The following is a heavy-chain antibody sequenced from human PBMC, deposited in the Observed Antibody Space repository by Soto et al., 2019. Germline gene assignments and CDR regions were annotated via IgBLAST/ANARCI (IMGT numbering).Heavy chain of an antibody. CDR3: TGGYCTGGTCYSGYFQH. V-gene: IGHV3-73*02. J-gene: IGHJ1*01. CDR1: GFTFSGST. CDR2: IRSKANDYAT. D-gene: IGHD2-15*01. Sequence: EVQLVQSGGGLVQPGGSLKLSCAASGFTFSGSTVHWVRQASGEGLQWVGRIRSKANDYATTYIASVKGRFTISREDSRNTAFLQISRPKTQDTAVYYCTGGYCTGGTCYSGYFQHWGQGALVTVFS.